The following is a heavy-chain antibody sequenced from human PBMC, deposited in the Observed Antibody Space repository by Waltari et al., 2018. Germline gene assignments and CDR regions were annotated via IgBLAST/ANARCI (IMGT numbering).Heavy chain of an antibody. CDR3: ARDRTTMAARPGDH. CDR2: VNPDTGNA. Sequence: QVLLVQSGAEVKKPGASVKVSCKASGYIFTNYYLHWVRQAPGQGPEWMGGVNPDTGNANYAHNFRGRVTMTWDRSINTAVMDLSGLTSDDTAVYYCARDRTTMAARPGDHWGQGTLVTVSS. CDR1: GYIFTNYY. V-gene: IGHV1-2*02. D-gene: IGHD6-6*01. J-gene: IGHJ4*02.